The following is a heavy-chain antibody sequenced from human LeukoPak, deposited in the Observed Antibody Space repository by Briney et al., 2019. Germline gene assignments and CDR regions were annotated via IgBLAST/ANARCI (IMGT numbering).Heavy chain of an antibody. CDR1: GGSISSYY. J-gene: IGHJ4*02. Sequence: ASATLSLTCTVSGGSISSYYWSWIRQPPGKGLEWIGYIYYSGSTNYNPSLKSRVTISVDTSKNQFSLKLSSVTAADTAVYYCARHIRSLLYTSDYWGQGTLVTVSS. V-gene: IGHV4-59*08. CDR3: ARHIRSLLYTSDY. CDR2: IYYSGST. D-gene: IGHD2-2*02.